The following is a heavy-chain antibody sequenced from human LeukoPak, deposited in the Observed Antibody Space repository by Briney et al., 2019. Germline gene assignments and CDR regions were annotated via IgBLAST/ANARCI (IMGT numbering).Heavy chain of an antibody. V-gene: IGHV4-4*07. J-gene: IGHJ4*02. Sequence: SETLSLTCTVSGGPISSYYWSWIRQPPGKGLEWIGRIYTSWSTNYNLSLKVRVTMAVDTCTNQLSLKLRSVTAADTAVYYCARTWTIYQQGYSFDYWGQGTLVTVSS. CDR3: ARTWTIYQQGYSFDY. CDR2: IYTSWST. CDR1: GGPISSYY. D-gene: IGHD3-3*01.